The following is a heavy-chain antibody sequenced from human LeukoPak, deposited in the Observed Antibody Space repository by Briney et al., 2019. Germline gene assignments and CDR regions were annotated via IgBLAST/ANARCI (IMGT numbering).Heavy chain of an antibody. V-gene: IGHV3-43*01. CDR2: ISWDGGST. D-gene: IGHD2-21*02. CDR1: GFTFDDYT. Sequence: GGSLRLSCAASGFTFDDYTMHWVRQAPGKGLEWVSLISWDGGSTYYADSVKGRFTISRDNSKNSLYLQMNSLRAEDTAVYYCARERVVVTAIEDCYYGMDVWGQGTTVTVSS. J-gene: IGHJ6*02. CDR3: ARERVVVTAIEDCYYGMDV.